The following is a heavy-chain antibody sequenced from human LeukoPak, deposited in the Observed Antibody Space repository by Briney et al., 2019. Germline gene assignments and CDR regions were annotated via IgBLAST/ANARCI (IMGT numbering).Heavy chain of an antibody. CDR2: ISGSGGST. J-gene: IGHJ4*02. CDR3: AKDLQWELLAGDFDY. Sequence: GGSLRLSCAASGFTFSSHAMSWVRQAPGKGLEWVSAISGSGGSTYYADSVKGRFTISRDNSKNTLYLQMNSLRAEDTAVYYCAKDLQWELLAGDFDYWGQGTLVTVSS. D-gene: IGHD1-26*01. V-gene: IGHV3-23*01. CDR1: GFTFSSHA.